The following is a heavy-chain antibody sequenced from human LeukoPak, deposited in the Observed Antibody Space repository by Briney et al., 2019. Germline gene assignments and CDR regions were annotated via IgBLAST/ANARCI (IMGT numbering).Heavy chain of an antibody. CDR2: IDHSGST. J-gene: IGHJ5*02. V-gene: IGHV4-34*01. D-gene: IGHD3-3*01. CDR3: ARGNFGITIFGVVAGNWFDP. Sequence: ETSETLSLTCAVYGVSFSGYYWSWIRQPPGKGLEWIGEIDHSGSTNYNPSLKSRVTISVDTSKNQFSLKLSSVTAADTAVYYCARGNFGITIFGVVAGNWFDPWGQGTLVTVSS. CDR1: GVSFSGYY.